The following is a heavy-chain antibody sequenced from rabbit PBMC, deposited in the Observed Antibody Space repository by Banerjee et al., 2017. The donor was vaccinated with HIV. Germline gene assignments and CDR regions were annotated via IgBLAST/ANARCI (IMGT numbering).Heavy chain of an antibody. CDR3: ARDRLAGYFFDL. CDR1: GIDFSSYG. J-gene: IGHJ4*01. Sequence: ELVESGGGLVQPGESLQLSCKASGIDFSSYGISWVRQAPGKGPEWIAYIYAGSSGSTYYASWAKGRFTISKTSSTTVTLQMTSLTAADTATYFCARDRLAGYFFDLWGPGTLVTVS. V-gene: IGHV1S45*01. CDR2: IYAGSSGST. D-gene: IGHD4-1*01.